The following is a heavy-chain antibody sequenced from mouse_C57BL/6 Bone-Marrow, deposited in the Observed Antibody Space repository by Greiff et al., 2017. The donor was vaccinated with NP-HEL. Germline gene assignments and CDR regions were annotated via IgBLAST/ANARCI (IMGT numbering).Heavy chain of an antibody. J-gene: IGHJ4*01. CDR3: ARRVYYGSHYAMDY. V-gene: IGHV5-9*01. CDR1: GFTFSSYT. D-gene: IGHD1-1*01. CDR2: ISGGGGNT. Sequence: EVQLVESGGGLVKPGGSLKLSCAASGFTFSSYTMSWVRQTPEKRLEWVATISGGGGNTYYPDSVKGRFTISRDNAKNTLYLQMSSLRSEDTALYYCARRVYYGSHYAMDYWGQGTSVTVSS.